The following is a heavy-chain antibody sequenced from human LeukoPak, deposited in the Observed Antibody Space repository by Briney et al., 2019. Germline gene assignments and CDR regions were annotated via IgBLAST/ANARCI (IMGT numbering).Heavy chain of an antibody. J-gene: IGHJ5*02. Sequence: GGPLRLSCAASGFTVSSNYMSWVRQAPGKGLEWVSVIYSGGSTYYADSVKGRFTISRDNSKNTLYLQMNSLRAEDTAVYYCAGTAAGTRWFDPWGQGTLVTVSS. V-gene: IGHV3-66*02. CDR2: IYSGGST. CDR1: GFTVSSNY. CDR3: AGTAAGTRWFDP. D-gene: IGHD6-13*01.